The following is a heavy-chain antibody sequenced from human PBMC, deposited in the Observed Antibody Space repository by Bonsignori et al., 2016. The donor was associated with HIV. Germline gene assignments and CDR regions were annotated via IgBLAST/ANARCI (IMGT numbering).Heavy chain of an antibody. CDR2: ISSSSGPI. CDR3: ARGGDGYNYYYYYMDV. Sequence: VRQMPGKGLEWVSYISSSSGPIYYADSVKGRFTISRDNAKNSLYLQMNSLRDEDTAVYYCARGGDGYNYYYYYMDVWGQRDHGHRLL. J-gene: IGHJ6*03. V-gene: IGHV3-48*02. D-gene: IGHD5-24*01.